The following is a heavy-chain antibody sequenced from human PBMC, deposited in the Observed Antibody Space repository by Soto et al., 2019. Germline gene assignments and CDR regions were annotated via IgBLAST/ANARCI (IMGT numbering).Heavy chain of an antibody. J-gene: IGHJ6*02. Sequence: QDQLVQSGDEVKKPGASVKVSCKASGYIFVNYGIAWVRQAPGRGLEWMGWISPYTGNTHSATKVQGRLTMTTDTSTSTAYMDLGSLTSDDTAVYYCVMVDNYVTPTPQDVWGQGTTVTVSS. CDR1: GYIFVNYG. CDR3: VMVDNYVTPTPQDV. D-gene: IGHD3-16*01. CDR2: ISPYTGNT. V-gene: IGHV1-18*01.